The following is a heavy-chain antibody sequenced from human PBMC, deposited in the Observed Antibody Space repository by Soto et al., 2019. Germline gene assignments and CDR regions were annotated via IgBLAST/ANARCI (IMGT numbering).Heavy chain of an antibody. Sequence: GGCLTLSCAASGFTFSNYAMSWVRQAPRKGLEWVSGISGSGGNTFYADSVKGRFTLSRDDSKNTLYLQMSSLRAEDTAVYYCVSRPPVGQNILATFFDYWGQGTLVTVSS. CDR2: ISGSGGNT. J-gene: IGHJ4*02. D-gene: IGHD5-12*01. CDR1: GFTFSNYA. V-gene: IGHV3-23*01. CDR3: VSRPPVGQNILATFFDY.